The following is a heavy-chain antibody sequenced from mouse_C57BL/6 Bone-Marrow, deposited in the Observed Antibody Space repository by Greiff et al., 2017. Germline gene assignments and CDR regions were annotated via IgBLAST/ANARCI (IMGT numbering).Heavy chain of an antibody. V-gene: IGHV5-6*01. Sequence: EVKLVESGGDLVKPGGSLKLSCAASGFTFSSYGMSWVRQTPDKRLEWVATIRSGGRYTYYTDSVKGRFTLSRDNAKTTLYLQMSSLKSEDTAMYYCARQPGYEYYFDDWGQGTTLTVST. D-gene: IGHD1-2*01. CDR1: GFTFSSYG. CDR3: ARQPGYEYYFDD. J-gene: IGHJ2*01. CDR2: IRSGGRYT.